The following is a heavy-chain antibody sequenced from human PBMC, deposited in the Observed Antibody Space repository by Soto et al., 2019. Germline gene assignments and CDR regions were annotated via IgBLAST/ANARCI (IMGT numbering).Heavy chain of an antibody. CDR3: AGHIVATHYFDY. CDR1: GGSIISYY. D-gene: IGHD5-12*01. V-gene: IGHV4-59*01. Sequence: SETLSLTCTVSGGSIISYYWSWILQPPGKGLEWIGYIYYSGSTNYNPSLKSRVTISVDTSKNQFSLKLSSVTAADTAVYYCAGHIVATHYFDYWGQGTQVT. CDR2: IYYSGST. J-gene: IGHJ4*02.